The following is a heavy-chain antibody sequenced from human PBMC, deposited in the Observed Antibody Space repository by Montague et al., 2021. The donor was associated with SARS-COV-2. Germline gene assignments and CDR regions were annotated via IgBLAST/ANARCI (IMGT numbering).Heavy chain of an antibody. D-gene: IGHD6-13*01. CDR1: GDSISSSYW. J-gene: IGHJ4*02. V-gene: IGHV4-4*02. Sequence: SETLSLTCAVSGDSISSSYWWNWVRQSPGKGLEWIGDIFHSGTTNYNPSLKSRITISVDKSRNQFSLRLSSVTAADTAIYYCASWSESDSWYQASLDYWGQGTLITVSS. CDR3: ASWSESDSWYQASLDY. CDR2: IFHSGTT.